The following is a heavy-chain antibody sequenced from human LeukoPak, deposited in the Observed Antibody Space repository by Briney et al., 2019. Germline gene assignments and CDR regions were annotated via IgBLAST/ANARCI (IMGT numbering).Heavy chain of an antibody. CDR1: GGSGDSINTYY. CDR3: ARFPYPATGFDY. Sequence: KPSETLSLTCTVSGGSGDSINTYYWNWIRQPPGKGLEWIGYIYYSGSTNYNPSLKSRVTISVDTSKNQFSLKLSSVTAADTAVYYCARFPYPATGFDYWGQGTLVTVSS. D-gene: IGHD1-14*01. J-gene: IGHJ4*02. CDR2: IYYSGST. V-gene: IGHV4-59*01.